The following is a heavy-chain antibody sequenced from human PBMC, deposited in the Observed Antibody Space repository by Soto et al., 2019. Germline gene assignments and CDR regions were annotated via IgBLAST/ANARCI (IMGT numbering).Heavy chain of an antibody. D-gene: IGHD6-19*01. J-gene: IGHJ6*02. CDR2: IWYDGSNK. CDR1: GFTFSSYG. CDR3: ARDAAVAGSFYYYYGMDV. V-gene: IGHV3-33*01. Sequence: GGSLRLACAASGFTFSSYGMHWVRQAPGKGLEWVAVIWYDGSNKYYADSVKGRSTISRDNSKNTLYLQMNSLRAEDTAVYYCARDAAVAGSFYYYYGMDVWGQGTTVTVSS.